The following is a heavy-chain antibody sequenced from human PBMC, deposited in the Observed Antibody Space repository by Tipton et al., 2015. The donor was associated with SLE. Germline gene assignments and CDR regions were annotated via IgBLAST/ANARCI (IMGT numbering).Heavy chain of an antibody. J-gene: IGHJ6*03. CDR2: IYYSGST. V-gene: IGHV4-59*01. CDR1: GGSISSYY. CDR3: ARGGLGYSYYYYMDV. D-gene: IGHD5-18*01. Sequence: TLSLTCTVSGGSISSYYWSWIRQPPGKGLEWIGYIYYSGSTNYNPSLKSRVTISVDTSKNQFSLKLSSATAADTAVDYCARGGLGYSYYYYMDVWGKGTTVTVSS.